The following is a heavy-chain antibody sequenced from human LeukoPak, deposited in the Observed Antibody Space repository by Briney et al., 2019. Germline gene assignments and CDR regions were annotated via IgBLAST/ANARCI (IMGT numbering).Heavy chain of an antibody. Sequence: SETLSLTCAVYGGSFSGYYWSWIRQPPGKGLEWIGEINHSGSTNYNPSLKSRVTISVDTSKNQFSLKLSSVTAADTAVYYCASKTRTRYCTNGVCYGDYWGQGTPVTVSS. CDR1: GGSFSGYY. V-gene: IGHV4-34*01. J-gene: IGHJ4*02. CDR2: INHSGST. CDR3: ASKTRTRYCTNGVCYGDY. D-gene: IGHD2-8*01.